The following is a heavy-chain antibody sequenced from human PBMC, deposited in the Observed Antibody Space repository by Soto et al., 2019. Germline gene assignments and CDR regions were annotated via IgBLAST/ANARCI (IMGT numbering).Heavy chain of an antibody. J-gene: IGHJ5*02. V-gene: IGHV1-69*08. CDR3: ARDLGGNWFDP. CDR1: GGTFSSYT. CDR2: IIPILGIA. D-gene: IGHD1-26*01. Sequence: QVQLVQSGAEVKKPGSSVKVSCKASGGTFSSYTISWVRQAHGQGLEWMGRIIPILGIANYAQKFQGRVTITADKSTSTDYMEQSSLRSEDTAVYYDARDLGGNWFDPWGQGTRVTVSS.